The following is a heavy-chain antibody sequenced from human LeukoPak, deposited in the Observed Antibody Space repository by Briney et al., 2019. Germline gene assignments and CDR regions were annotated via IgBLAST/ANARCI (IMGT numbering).Heavy chain of an antibody. CDR3: AREGDGYNSHFDY. Sequence: SETLSLTCSVSGGSFSSYYWTWIRQPPGKGLEWIGYIFFSGSTNYSPSLKSRVTISIDTSKNQFSLKLSSVTAADTAVYYCAREGDGYNSHFDYWGQGTLVTVSS. CDR2: IFFSGST. D-gene: IGHD5-24*01. V-gene: IGHV4-59*12. CDR1: GGSFSSYY. J-gene: IGHJ4*02.